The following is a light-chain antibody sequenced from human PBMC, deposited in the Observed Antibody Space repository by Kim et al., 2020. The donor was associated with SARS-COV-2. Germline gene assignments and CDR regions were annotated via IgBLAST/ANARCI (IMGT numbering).Light chain of an antibody. CDR1: QGLLHSNGYNY. J-gene: IGKJ2*04. CDR2: LGS. CDR3: MQALQTPCS. Sequence: EPASISCRSSQGLLHSNGYNYLDWYLQKPGQSPQLLIYLGSNRASGVPDRFSGSGSGTDFTLKISRVEAEDVGVYYCMQALQTPCSFGQGTKLEI. V-gene: IGKV2-28*01.